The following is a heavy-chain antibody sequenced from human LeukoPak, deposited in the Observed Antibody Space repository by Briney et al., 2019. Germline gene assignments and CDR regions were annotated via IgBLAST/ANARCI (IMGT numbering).Heavy chain of an antibody. Sequence: GGSLRLSCAVSGFTFSSYWMSWVRQAPGKGLEWVANIKEDGSEKYYVDSVKGRFTISRDNAENSLYLQMNSLRVEDTAVYYCAGEGTTGWYAPEYWGQGTLVTVSS. CDR2: IKEDGSEK. J-gene: IGHJ4*02. D-gene: IGHD6-19*01. V-gene: IGHV3-7*01. CDR3: AGEGTTGWYAPEY. CDR1: GFTFSSYW.